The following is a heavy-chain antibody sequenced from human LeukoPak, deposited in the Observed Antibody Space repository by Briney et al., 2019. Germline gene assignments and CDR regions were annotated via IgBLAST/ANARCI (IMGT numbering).Heavy chain of an antibody. CDR2: IYYSGST. D-gene: IGHD1-26*01. J-gene: IGHJ4*02. Sequence: SETLSLTCTVSGGSISSYYWSWIRQPPGKGLEWIGYIYYSGSTNYNPSLKSRVTISVVTSKNQFSLKLRFVTAADTAVYYCARGPVGLFDYWGQGTLVTVSS. CDR3: ARGPVGLFDY. V-gene: IGHV4-59*08. CDR1: GGSISSYY.